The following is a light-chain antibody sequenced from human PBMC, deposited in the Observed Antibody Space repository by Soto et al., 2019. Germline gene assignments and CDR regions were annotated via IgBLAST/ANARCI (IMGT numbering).Light chain of an antibody. J-gene: IGLJ1*01. CDR1: SSDVWSYNF. Sequence: QSALTQPASVSGSPGQSITISCTGTSSDVWSYNFVSWYQQHPGKAPKLMICEGSKRPSGVSNRFSGSKSGNTASLTISGLQVEDEADYCCCSYAGRSTDVFGTATK. CDR3: CSYAGRSTDV. CDR2: EGS. V-gene: IGLV2-23*01.